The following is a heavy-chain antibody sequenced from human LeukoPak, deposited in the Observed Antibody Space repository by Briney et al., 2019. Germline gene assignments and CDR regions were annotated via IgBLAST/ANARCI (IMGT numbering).Heavy chain of an antibody. Sequence: ASGTLSLTCAVYGGSFSGYYWSWIRQPPGKGLEWIGEINHSGSTNYNPSLKSRVTISVDTSKNQFSLKLSSVTAADTAVYYCARGRGSGPGGGLFQHWGQGTLVTVSS. J-gene: IGHJ1*01. CDR3: ARGRGSGPGGGLFQH. D-gene: IGHD6-19*01. CDR2: INHSGST. V-gene: IGHV4-34*01. CDR1: GGSFSGYY.